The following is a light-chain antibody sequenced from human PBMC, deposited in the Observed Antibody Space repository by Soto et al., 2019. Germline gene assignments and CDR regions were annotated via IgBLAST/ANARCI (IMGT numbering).Light chain of an antibody. J-gene: IGKJ4*01. CDR3: QQYGSSPLT. CDR1: QSVSSSY. V-gene: IGKV3-20*01. Sequence: EIVLTQSPGTLSLSPGERANLSCRASQSVSSSYLARYQQKPGPAPRLLIYGASSRATGIPDRFSGSGSGTDFTLTISRLEPEDFAVYYCQQYGSSPLTFGGGTKVDIK. CDR2: GAS.